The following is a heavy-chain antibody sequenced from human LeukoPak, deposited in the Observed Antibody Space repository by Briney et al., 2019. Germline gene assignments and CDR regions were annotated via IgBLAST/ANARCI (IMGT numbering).Heavy chain of an antibody. CDR3: ASPAEWNYYYYGMDV. D-gene: IGHD3-3*01. CDR1: GFTFSSYA. Sequence: GGSLRLSCAASGFTFSSYAMRWVRQAPGKGLEWVAVISYDGSNKYYADSVKGRFTISRDNSKNTLYLQMNSLRAEDTAVYYCASPAEWNYYYYGMDVWGQGTTVTVSS. J-gene: IGHJ6*02. V-gene: IGHV3-30-3*01. CDR2: ISYDGSNK.